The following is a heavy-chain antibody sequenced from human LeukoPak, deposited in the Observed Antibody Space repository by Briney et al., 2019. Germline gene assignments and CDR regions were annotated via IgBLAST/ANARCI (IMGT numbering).Heavy chain of an antibody. D-gene: IGHD6-13*01. CDR2: INHSGST. V-gene: IGHV4-34*01. CDR1: GGSFSGYY. Sequence: KPSETLSLTCAVYGGSFSGYYWSWIRQPPGKGLEWIGEINHSGSTNYNPSLKSRVTISVDTSKNQFSLKLSSVTAADTAVYYCARDGYSSSWYENWGQGTLVTVSS. J-gene: IGHJ4*02. CDR3: ARDGYSSSWYEN.